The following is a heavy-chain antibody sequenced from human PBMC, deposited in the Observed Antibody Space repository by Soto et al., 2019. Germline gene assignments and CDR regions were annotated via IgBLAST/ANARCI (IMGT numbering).Heavy chain of an antibody. V-gene: IGHV1-18*04. Sequence: RASVQVSGKASGYTFTSYGISWVRQAPGQGLEWMGLISAYNGNTNYAQKLQARVTMTTDTSPSTAYMELRSLISDDTAVYYCARDYSCYGSIQYYYYYYCMDVWGQGTTVTVSS. J-gene: IGHJ6*02. CDR1: GYTFTSYG. D-gene: IGHD4-17*01. CDR3: ARDYSCYGSIQYYYYYYCMDV. CDR2: ISAYNGNT.